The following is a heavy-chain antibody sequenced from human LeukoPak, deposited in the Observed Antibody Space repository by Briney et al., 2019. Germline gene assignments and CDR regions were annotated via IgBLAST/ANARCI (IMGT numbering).Heavy chain of an antibody. CDR2: INHSGST. D-gene: IGHD3-22*01. Sequence: SETLSLTCAVYGGSFSGYYWSWIRQPPGKGLEWIGEINHSGSTNYNPSLKSRVTISVDTSKNQFSLKLSSVTAADTAVYYCASRYYYDSSGHSGHFDYWGQGTLVTVSS. J-gene: IGHJ4*02. V-gene: IGHV4-34*01. CDR3: ASRYYYDSSGHSGHFDY. CDR1: GGSFSGYY.